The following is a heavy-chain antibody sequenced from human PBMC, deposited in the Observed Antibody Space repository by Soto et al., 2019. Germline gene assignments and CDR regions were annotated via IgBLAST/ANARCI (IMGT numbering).Heavy chain of an antibody. CDR3: AKVAPYYDFWSGYEYLRDYYYYYGMDV. CDR1: GFTFSSYA. J-gene: IGHJ6*02. D-gene: IGHD3-3*01. Sequence: PGGSLRLSCAASGFTFSSYAMSWVRQAPGKGLEWVSAISGSGGSTYYADSVKGRFTISRDNSKNTLYLQMNSLRAEDTAVYYCAKVAPYYDFWSGYEYLRDYYYYYGMDVWGQGTTVTVSS. CDR2: ISGSGGST. V-gene: IGHV3-23*01.